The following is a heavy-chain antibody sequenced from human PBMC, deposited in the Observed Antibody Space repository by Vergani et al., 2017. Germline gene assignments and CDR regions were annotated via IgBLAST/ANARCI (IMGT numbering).Heavy chain of an antibody. D-gene: IGHD2-21*01. Sequence: EVQLVESGGGIVKPGGSLRLSCVASGFSFRNAWMNWVRRTPGKGLEWVGRIKSTFDRGTTDYAAAVKGRFPISRDDSKNTLFLQMNGLKTEDIGVYYCTTDPRYCGDGSCYWLRDHHYYGMDVWGQGTTVTVSS. J-gene: IGHJ6*02. CDR1: GFSFRNAW. V-gene: IGHV3-15*07. CDR3: TTDPRYCGDGSCYWLRDHHYYGMDV. CDR2: IKSTFDRGTT.